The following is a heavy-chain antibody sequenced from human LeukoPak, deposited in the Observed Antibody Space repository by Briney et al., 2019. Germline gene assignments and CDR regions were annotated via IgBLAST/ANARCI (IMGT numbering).Heavy chain of an antibody. Sequence: GATVKISCKASGYTFTDYYMHWVQQAPGKGLEWMGRVDPEDGETIYAEKFQGRVTITADTSTDTAYMELSSLRSEDTAVYYCATGGYSYGYFDLWGRGTLVTVSS. CDR1: GYTFTDYY. J-gene: IGHJ2*01. V-gene: IGHV1-69-2*01. CDR3: ATGGYSYGYFDL. D-gene: IGHD5-18*01. CDR2: VDPEDGET.